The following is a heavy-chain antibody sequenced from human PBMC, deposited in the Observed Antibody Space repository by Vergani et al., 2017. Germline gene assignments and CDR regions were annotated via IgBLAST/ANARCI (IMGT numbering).Heavy chain of an antibody. CDR2: INSDGSST. CDR1: GFTFRSYW. Sequence: EVQLVESGGGLVQPGGSLRLSCAASGFTFRSYWMHWVRQAPGKGLVWVSRINSDGSSTSYADSVKGRFTISRDNAKNTLYLQMNSLRAEDTAVYYCARAARPHYYYDYMDVWGKGTTVTVSS. V-gene: IGHV3-74*01. D-gene: IGHD6-6*01. J-gene: IGHJ6*03. CDR3: ARAARPHYYYDYMDV.